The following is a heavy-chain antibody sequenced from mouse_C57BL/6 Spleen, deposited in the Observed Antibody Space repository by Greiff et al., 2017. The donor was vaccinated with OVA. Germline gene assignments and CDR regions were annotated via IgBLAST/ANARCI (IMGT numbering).Heavy chain of an antibody. Sequence: EVHLVESGGDLVKPGGSLKLSCAASGFTFSSYGMSWVRQTPDKRLEWVATFSSGGSYTYYPDSVKGRFTISRDNAKNTLYLQMSSLKSEDTAMDYCARRGTTVFDYWGQGTTLTVSS. D-gene: IGHD1-1*01. J-gene: IGHJ2*01. CDR2: FSSGGSYT. CDR1: GFTFSSYG. V-gene: IGHV5-6*01. CDR3: ARRGTTVFDY.